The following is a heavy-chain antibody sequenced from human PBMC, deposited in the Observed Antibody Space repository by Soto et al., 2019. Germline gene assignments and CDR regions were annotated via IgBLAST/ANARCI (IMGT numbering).Heavy chain of an antibody. V-gene: IGHV1-46*01. CDR1: GYTFTRHS. D-gene: IGHD2-21*02. CDR3: ARDHSGTAKGYAWLWFDP. CDR2: INYDNDTT. J-gene: IGHJ5*02. Sequence: ASVKVFCKAAGYTFTRHSMHWVRQAPVQGLEWMGIINYDNDTTTYAQKFQGRVTLTRDTSTNTVYMELTILRSADTAIYYCARDHSGTAKGYAWLWFDPWGQGTLVTVSS.